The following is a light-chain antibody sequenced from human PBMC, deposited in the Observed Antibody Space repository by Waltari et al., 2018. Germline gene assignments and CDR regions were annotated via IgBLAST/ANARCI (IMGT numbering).Light chain of an antibody. CDR3: NSYTSRSTMI. J-gene: IGLJ2*01. Sequence: QSALTQPASVSASPGPSITISCPGSSTDIGGYAYFSWYRQDPGKSPKLIIHNVNKRPSGVSDRFSGSKSGNTASLTISGLQAEDEAHYFCNSYTSRSTMIFGGGTTLTV. V-gene: IGLV2-14*01. CDR1: STDIGGYAY. CDR2: NVN.